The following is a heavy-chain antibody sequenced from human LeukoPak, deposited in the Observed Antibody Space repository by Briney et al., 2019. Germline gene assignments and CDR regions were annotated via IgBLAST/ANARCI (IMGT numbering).Heavy chain of an antibody. CDR2: ISGNGCDT. V-gene: IGHV3-64*02. J-gene: IGHJ4*02. CDR3: ARDRAAGLDYDPSGLDY. CDR1: GFTFTAYA. Sequence: GGSLRLSCAASGFTFTAYAMYWVRQAPGKGLEYVAAISGNGCDTHYADSVKGRFTISRDNAKNTLFVQLDSLRPEDMAVYYCARDRAAGLDYDPSGLDYWGQGTLVAVSS. D-gene: IGHD3-22*01.